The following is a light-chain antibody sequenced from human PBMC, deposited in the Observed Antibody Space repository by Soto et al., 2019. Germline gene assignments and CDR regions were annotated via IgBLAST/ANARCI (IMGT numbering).Light chain of an antibody. CDR1: QDIGTY. CDR3: HQRQSWPRT. CDR2: DAS. Sequence: AIRMTQSPSSFSASTGDRVSITCRATQDIGTYLAWYQQIPGKAPKLLIYDASTLQTGIPARFSGSGSGTDFTLTISDVEPEDFAVYYCHQRQSWPRTFGQGTKVDIK. J-gene: IGKJ1*01. V-gene: IGKV1-8*01.